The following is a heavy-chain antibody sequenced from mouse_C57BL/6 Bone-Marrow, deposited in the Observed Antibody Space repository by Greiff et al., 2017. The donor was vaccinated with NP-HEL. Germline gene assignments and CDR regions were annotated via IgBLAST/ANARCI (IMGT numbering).Heavy chain of an antibody. CDR1: GYTFTSYW. CDR3: ARWLLSFAY. J-gene: IGHJ3*01. CDR2: IHPNSGST. Sequence: QVQLQQPGAELVKPGASVKLSCKASGYTFTSYWMHWVKPRPGQGLEWIGMIHPNSGSTNYNEKFKSKATLTVDKSSSTAYMQLSSLTSEDAAVYYCARWLLSFAYWGQGTLVTVSA. D-gene: IGHD2-3*01. V-gene: IGHV1-64*01.